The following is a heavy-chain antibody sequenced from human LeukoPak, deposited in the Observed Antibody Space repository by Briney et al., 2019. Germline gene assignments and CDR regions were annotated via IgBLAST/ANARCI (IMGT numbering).Heavy chain of an antibody. J-gene: IGHJ5*02. CDR3: ARNYDSSGYGYNWFDP. Sequence: GGSLRLTCAASGFTFSTYSMNWVRQAPGKGLEWVSSITGSSSFIYYADSVKGRFTISRDNAKNSLHLQMNSLRAEDTAVYYCARNYDSSGYGYNWFDPWGQGTLVTVSS. D-gene: IGHD3-22*01. CDR1: GFTFSTYS. V-gene: IGHV3-21*01. CDR2: ITGSSSFI.